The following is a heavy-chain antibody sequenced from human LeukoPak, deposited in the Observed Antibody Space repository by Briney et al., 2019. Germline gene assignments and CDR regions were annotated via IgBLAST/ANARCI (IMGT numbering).Heavy chain of an antibody. CDR1: GGSISSYY. CDR2: INHSGST. Sequence: PSETLSLTCTVSGGSISSYYWSWIRQPPGKGLEWIGEINHSGSTNYNPSLKSRVTISVDTSKNQSSLKLSSVTAADTAVYYCARGTSWELLLDYWGQGTLVTVSS. D-gene: IGHD1-26*01. J-gene: IGHJ4*02. CDR3: ARGTSWELLLDY. V-gene: IGHV4-34*01.